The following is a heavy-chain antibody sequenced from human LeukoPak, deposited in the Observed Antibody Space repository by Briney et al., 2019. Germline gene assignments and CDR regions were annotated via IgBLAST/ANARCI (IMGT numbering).Heavy chain of an antibody. D-gene: IGHD1-26*01. V-gene: IGHV1-69*05. J-gene: IGHJ4*02. CDR2: IIPIFGTA. CDR1: GGTLSSYA. CDR3: ARERERELFFDY. Sequence: SVKVSCKASGGTLSSYAISWVRQAPGQGLEWMGRIIPIFGTANYAQKFQGRVTITTDESTSTAYMELSSLRSEDTAVYYCARERERELFFDYWGQGTLVTVSS.